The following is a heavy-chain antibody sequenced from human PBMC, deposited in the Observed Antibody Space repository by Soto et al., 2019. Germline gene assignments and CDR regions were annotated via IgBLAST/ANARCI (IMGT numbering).Heavy chain of an antibody. CDR3: ARHLRYYDFWSGYSLSNWFDP. CDR2: IYYSGST. V-gene: IGHV4-39*01. CDR1: GGSISSSSYY. D-gene: IGHD3-3*01. Sequence: QLQLQESGPGLVKPSETLSLTCTVSGGSISSSSYYWGWIRQPPGKGLEWIGSIYYSGSTYYNPSLQRRVTISVATSNNHFSLTLSSVPAADTPVYYCARHLRYYDFWSGYSLSNWFDPWGQGTLVTVSS. J-gene: IGHJ5*02.